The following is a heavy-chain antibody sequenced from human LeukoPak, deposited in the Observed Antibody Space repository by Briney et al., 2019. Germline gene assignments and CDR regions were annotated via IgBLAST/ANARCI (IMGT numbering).Heavy chain of an antibody. CDR2: INHSGST. V-gene: IGHV4-34*01. CDR3: ARGPDYDFWSGYDGNWFDP. Sequence: PSETLSLTCAVYGGSFSGYYWSWIRQPPGKGLEWIGEINHSGSTNYIPSLKSRVTISVDTSKNQFSLKLSSVTAADTAVYYCARGPDYDFWSGYDGNWFDPWGQGTLVTVSS. CDR1: GGSFSGYY. D-gene: IGHD3-3*01. J-gene: IGHJ5*02.